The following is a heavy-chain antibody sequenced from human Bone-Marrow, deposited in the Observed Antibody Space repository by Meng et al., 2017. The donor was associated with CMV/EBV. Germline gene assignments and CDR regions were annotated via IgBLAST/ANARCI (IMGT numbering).Heavy chain of an antibody. CDR3: ARDRPPNRNIVVVPAAINY. J-gene: IGHJ4*02. V-gene: IGHV3-48*01. Sequence: GESLKISCAASGFTFSSYSMNWVRQAPGKGLEWVSYISSSSSTIYYADSVKGRFTISRDNSKNTLYLQMNSLRAEDTAVYYCARDRPPNRNIVVVPAAINYWGQGTLVTVSS. D-gene: IGHD2-2*02. CDR2: ISSSSSTI. CDR1: GFTFSSYS.